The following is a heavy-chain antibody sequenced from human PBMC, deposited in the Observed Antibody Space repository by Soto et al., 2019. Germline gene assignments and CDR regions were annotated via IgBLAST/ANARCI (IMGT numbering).Heavy chain of an antibody. D-gene: IGHD2-2*01. CDR3: ARGALCSTTNCFGSGAFDI. CDR1: GFTFSRYN. J-gene: IGHJ3*02. V-gene: IGHV3-21*01. Sequence: GGSLRLACAVSGFTFSRYNMNWVRQAPGKGLEWVSSISNSGTYIYYADPVKGRFTISRDNAKNSLYLQMNSLRAEDTAVYYCARGALCSTTNCFGSGAFDIWGQGTMVTVSS. CDR2: ISNSGTYI.